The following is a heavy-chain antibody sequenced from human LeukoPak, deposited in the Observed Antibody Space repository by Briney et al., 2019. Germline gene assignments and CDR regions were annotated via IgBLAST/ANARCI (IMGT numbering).Heavy chain of an antibody. V-gene: IGHV3-43D*04. CDR1: GFTFDDYA. D-gene: IGHD3-10*01. CDR2: ISWDGGST. J-gene: IGHJ4*02. Sequence: GGSLRLSCAASGFTFDDYAMHWVRQAPGKGLEWVSLISWDGGSTYYADSVKGRFTISRDNAKNSLYLQMNSLRAEDTAVYYCAREEYGSGSLGDCWGQGTLVTVSS. CDR3: AREEYGSGSLGDC.